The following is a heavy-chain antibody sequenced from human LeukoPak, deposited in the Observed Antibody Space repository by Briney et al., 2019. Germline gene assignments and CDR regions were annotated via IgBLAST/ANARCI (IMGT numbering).Heavy chain of an antibody. CDR3: ARILLRYFDWLLYPIGWFDP. CDR2: ISAYNGNT. Sequence: ASVKVSCKASGYTFTSYGISWVRQAPGQGREWMGWISAYNGNTNYAQKLQARVTMTTDTSTSTAYMELRSLRSDDTAVYYCARILLRYFDWLLYPIGWFDPWGQGTLVTVSS. CDR1: GYTFTSYG. J-gene: IGHJ5*02. D-gene: IGHD3-9*01. V-gene: IGHV1-18*01.